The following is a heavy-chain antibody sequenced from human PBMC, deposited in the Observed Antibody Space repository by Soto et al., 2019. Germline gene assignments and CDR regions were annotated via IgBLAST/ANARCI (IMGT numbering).Heavy chain of an antibody. CDR2: IAYDGSSK. CDR1: GFTFSSYA. J-gene: IGHJ5*02. CDR3: ARDSGGSTFNWFDP. D-gene: IGHD3-10*01. Sequence: VGLLRLSSEASGFTFSSYAMHRVRQAPGKGLECVAIIAYDGSSKYYADSVKGRFTIYRDNSKNTLYLQMNSLRTEDTAVYYCARDSGGSTFNWFDPWGQGTLVTVSS. V-gene: IGHV3-30-3*01.